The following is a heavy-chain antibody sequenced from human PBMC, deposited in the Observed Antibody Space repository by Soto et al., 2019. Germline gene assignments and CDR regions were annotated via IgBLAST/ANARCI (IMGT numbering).Heavy chain of an antibody. J-gene: IGHJ4*02. V-gene: IGHV1-69*01. CDR2: IIPISGTA. CDR3: AREPNYGSSSEGIFDY. Sequence: QVQLVQSGAEVKKPGSSVKVSCKASGGTFSSYAISWVRQAPGQGLEWMGGIIPISGTANYAQKFQGRVTITANESTSTAYMELSSLRSEDTAVYYCAREPNYGSSSEGIFDYWGQGTMVTVSS. CDR1: GGTFSSYA. D-gene: IGHD6-6*01.